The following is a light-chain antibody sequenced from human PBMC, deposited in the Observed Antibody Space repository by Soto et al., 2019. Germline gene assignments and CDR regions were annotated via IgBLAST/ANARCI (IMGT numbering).Light chain of an antibody. V-gene: IGLV2-11*01. CDR3: CSYAGGYSDL. Sequence: QSVLTQPRSVSGSRGQSVTICCTGTGNDVGAYNYVSWYQQHPGRPPKLMIYDVARWPSGGPDRLSGAKVGNTDSLTISGLQAADEADDFCCSYAGGYSDLFGPGTKVTVL. CDR1: GNDVGAYNY. J-gene: IGLJ1*01. CDR2: DVA.